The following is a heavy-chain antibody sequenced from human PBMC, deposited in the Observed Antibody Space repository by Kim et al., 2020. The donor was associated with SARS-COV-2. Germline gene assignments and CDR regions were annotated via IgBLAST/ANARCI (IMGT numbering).Heavy chain of an antibody. D-gene: IGHD3-10*01. CDR2: ISGDGGST. Sequence: GGSLRLSCAASGFTFDDYAMHWVRQAPGKGLEWVSLISGDGGSTYYADSVKGRFTISRDNSKNSLYLQMNSLRTEDTALYYCAKVGPWFGEIDAFDIWGQGTMVTVSS. J-gene: IGHJ3*02. CDR1: GFTFDDYA. V-gene: IGHV3-43*02. CDR3: AKVGPWFGEIDAFDI.